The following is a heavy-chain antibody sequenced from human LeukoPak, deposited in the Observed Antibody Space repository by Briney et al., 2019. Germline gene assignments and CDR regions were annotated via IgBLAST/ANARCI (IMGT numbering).Heavy chain of an antibody. CDR2: ISSSSSYI. V-gene: IGHV3-21*01. D-gene: IGHD3-22*01. Sequence: GGSLRLSCAASGFTFSRYTMRWVRQAPGKGLEWVSSISSSSSYIYYADSVKGRFTISRDNAKNSLYLQMNSLRAEDTAVYYCARTYYYDSSGYYPASYYFDYWGQGTLVTVSS. J-gene: IGHJ4*02. CDR1: GFTFSRYT. CDR3: ARTYYYDSSGYYPASYYFDY.